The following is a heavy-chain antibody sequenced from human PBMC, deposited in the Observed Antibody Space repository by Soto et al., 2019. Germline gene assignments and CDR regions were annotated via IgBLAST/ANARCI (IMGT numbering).Heavy chain of an antibody. CDR3: ARDRPGISVIRAVKTYNYFDP. D-gene: IGHD3-10*01. J-gene: IGHJ5*02. Sequence: ASVKVSCKASGYNFLTYGISGLRQAPGRGLEWLGWISTDNTHRNYAQNFQERVTMTTDTSTNTAYMELRSLRSDDTAIYYCARDRPGISVIRAVKTYNYFDPWGQGTLVTVPS. V-gene: IGHV1-18*01. CDR1: GYNFLTYG. CDR2: ISTDNTHR.